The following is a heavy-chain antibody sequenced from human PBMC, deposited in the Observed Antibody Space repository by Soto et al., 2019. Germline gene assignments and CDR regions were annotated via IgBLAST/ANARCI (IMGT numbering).Heavy chain of an antibody. Sequence: DSVKVSCTTSGYVFTSFAIHWMRQAPGQGPEWMGWINTGNGDSKYSEKFQDRVTITRDTSATTAYMELSSLRSEDTAVYYCAICKTRVRPGFEDWGQGPLVTV. CDR2: INTGNGDS. CDR3: AICKTRVRPGFED. J-gene: IGHJ4*02. D-gene: IGHD4-4*01. CDR1: GYVFTSFA. V-gene: IGHV1-3*04.